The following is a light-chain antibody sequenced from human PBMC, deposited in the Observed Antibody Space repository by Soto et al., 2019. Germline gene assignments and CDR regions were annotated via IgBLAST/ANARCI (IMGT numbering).Light chain of an antibody. Sequence: DIQMTQSPSTLSASVGDRVTITCRASQSISPWLAWYQQKPGKAPKVLIYKTSSLQSGVPSRFSGSGSGTEFTLTISSLQPDDFATYYCQQYKSYSRTFGQGTKVEL. V-gene: IGKV1-5*03. J-gene: IGKJ1*01. CDR1: QSISPW. CDR2: KTS. CDR3: QQYKSYSRT.